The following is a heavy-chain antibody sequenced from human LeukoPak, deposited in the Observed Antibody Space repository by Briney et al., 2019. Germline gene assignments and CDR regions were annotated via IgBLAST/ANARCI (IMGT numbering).Heavy chain of an antibody. J-gene: IGHJ4*02. Sequence: SETLSLTCTVSGGSISSSSYYWGWIRQPPGKGLEWIGSIYYSGGTYYNPSLKSRVTISVDTSKNQFSLKLSSVTAADTAVYYCATGLDSSSWYNAGYWGQGTLVTVSS. D-gene: IGHD6-13*01. CDR1: GGSISSSSYY. CDR2: IYYSGGT. CDR3: ATGLDSSSWYNAGY. V-gene: IGHV4-39*01.